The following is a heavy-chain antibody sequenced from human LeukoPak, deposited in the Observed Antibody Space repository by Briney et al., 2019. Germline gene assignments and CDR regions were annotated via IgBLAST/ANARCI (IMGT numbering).Heavy chain of an antibody. V-gene: IGHV1-46*01. J-gene: IGHJ4*02. CDR2: IYSRDGST. CDR1: GYTFTSNS. Sequence: ASVKVSCKASGYTFTSNSIHWVRQAPGQGLEWMGMIYSRDGSTSYAQKFQGRVTVARYTSTSTVYMELSGLRSEDTAVYYCARAQEGFDYWGQGNLVTVSS. CDR3: ARAQEGFDY.